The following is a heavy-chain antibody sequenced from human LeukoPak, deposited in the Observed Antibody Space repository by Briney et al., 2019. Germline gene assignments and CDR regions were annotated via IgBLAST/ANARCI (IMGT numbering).Heavy chain of an antibody. D-gene: IGHD6-13*01. V-gene: IGHV4-39*07. Sequence: SSETLSLTCTVSGGSISSSSCYWGWIRRPPGKGLEWIGSIYYSGSTNYNPSLKSRVTISVDTSKNQFSLKLSSVTAADTAVYYCARVDAAAGMSWGQGTLVTVSS. CDR2: IYYSGST. CDR3: ARVDAAAGMS. J-gene: IGHJ4*02. CDR1: GGSISSSSCY.